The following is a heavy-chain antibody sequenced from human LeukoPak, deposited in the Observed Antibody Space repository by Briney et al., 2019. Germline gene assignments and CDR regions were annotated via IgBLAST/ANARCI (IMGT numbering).Heavy chain of an antibody. CDR3: ARGLLWFGESGEDDAFDI. D-gene: IGHD3-10*01. CDR2: INPNSGGT. CDR1: GYTFTGYY. J-gene: IGHJ3*02. V-gene: IGHV1-2*04. Sequence: ASVKVSCKASGYTFTGYYMHWVRQAPGQGLEWMGWINPNSGGTNYAQKFQGWVTMTRDTSISTAYMELSRLRSDDTAVYYCARGLLWFGESGEDDAFDIWGQGTMVTVSS.